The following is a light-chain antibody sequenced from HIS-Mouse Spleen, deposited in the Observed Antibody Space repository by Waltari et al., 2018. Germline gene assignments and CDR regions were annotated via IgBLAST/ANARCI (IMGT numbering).Light chain of an antibody. Sequence: EIVMTQSPAXLSXSXGERATLXCRASQSVSSNLAWYQQKPGQAPRLLIYGASTRATGIPARFSGSGSGTEFTLTISSMQSEDFAVYYCQQYNNWPPLTFGGGTKVEIK. V-gene: IGKV3-15*01. CDR1: QSVSSN. J-gene: IGKJ4*01. CDR3: QQYNNWPPLT. CDR2: GAS.